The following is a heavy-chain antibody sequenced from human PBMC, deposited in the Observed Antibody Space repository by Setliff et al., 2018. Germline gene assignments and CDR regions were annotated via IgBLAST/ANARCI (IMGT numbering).Heavy chain of an antibody. V-gene: IGHV3-49*04. J-gene: IGHJ5*02. Sequence: PGGSLRLSCAASGFTFCSYWMSWVRQAPGKGLEWVGFIRSKAYGGTTEYAASVKGRFTISRDDSKSIAYLQMNSMKTEHTAVYYCTRRGSTSTNWFDPWGQGTLDTVSS. D-gene: IGHD2-2*01. CDR1: GFTFCSYW. CDR3: TRRGSTSTNWFDP. CDR2: IRSKAYGGTT.